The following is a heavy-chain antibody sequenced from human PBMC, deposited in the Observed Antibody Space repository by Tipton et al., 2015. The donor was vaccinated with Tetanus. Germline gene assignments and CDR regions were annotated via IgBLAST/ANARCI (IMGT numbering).Heavy chain of an antibody. CDR1: GGSISSSGYY. J-gene: IGHJ5*02. V-gene: IGHV4-31*03. CDR3: ARDVVGATRRRSVP. Sequence: TLSLTCTVSGGSISSSGYYWSWIRPHTGKGLEWIGDIYYSGSTYYNPSLKSRVTISVDTSKNQFSLKLSSVTAADTALYYCARDVVGATRRRSVPWGQRTLVTVSS. CDR2: IYYSGST. D-gene: IGHD1-26*01.